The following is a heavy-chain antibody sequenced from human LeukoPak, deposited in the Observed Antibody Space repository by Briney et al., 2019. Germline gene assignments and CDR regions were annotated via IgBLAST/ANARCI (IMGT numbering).Heavy chain of an antibody. D-gene: IGHD2-15*01. CDR2: IQTSGST. CDR1: GGSISSSSYS. V-gene: IGHV4-61*02. J-gene: IGHJ4*02. CDR3: AREEEGDYSDYFDY. Sequence: PSETLSLTCTVSGGSISSSSYSWSWIRQPSGKGLEWIGRIQTSGSTNYNPSPRSRVTMSVDTSKNQFSLKLSSVTAADTAVHYCAREEEGDYSDYFDYWGQGTLVTVSS.